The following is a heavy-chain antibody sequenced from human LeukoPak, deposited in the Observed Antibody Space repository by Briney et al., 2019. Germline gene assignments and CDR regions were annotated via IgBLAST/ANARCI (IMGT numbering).Heavy chain of an antibody. CDR2: MNPNSGNT. CDR1: GYTFTSYD. Sequence: ASVKVSCKASGYTFTSYDTNWVRQATGQGLEWMGWMNPNSGNTGYAQKFQGRVTMTRNTSISTAYMELSSLRSEDTAVYYCARLGDSSGYYGMDVWGQGTTVTVSS. V-gene: IGHV1-8*01. J-gene: IGHJ6*02. D-gene: IGHD3-22*01. CDR3: ARLGDSSGYYGMDV.